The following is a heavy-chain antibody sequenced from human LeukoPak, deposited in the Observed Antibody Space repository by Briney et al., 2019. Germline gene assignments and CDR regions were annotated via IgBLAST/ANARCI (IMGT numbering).Heavy chain of an antibody. CDR3: ARGIAALSHYFDY. CDR1: GGSISSGGYY. J-gene: IGHJ4*02. Sequence: SETLSLTCTVSGGSISSGGYYWSWIRQPPGKGLEWIGYIYHSGSTYYNPSLKSRVTISVDRSKNQFSLKLSSVTAADTAVYYCARGIAALSHYFDYWGQGTLVTVSS. CDR2: IYHSGST. D-gene: IGHD6-13*01. V-gene: IGHV4-30-2*01.